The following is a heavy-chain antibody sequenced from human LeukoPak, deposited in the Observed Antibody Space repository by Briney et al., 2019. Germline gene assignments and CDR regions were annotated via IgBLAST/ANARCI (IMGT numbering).Heavy chain of an antibody. D-gene: IGHD2-2*01. J-gene: IGHJ6*03. CDR2: IIPIFGTA. CDR3: ARNIVVVPAAMTLPWNYYYYMDV. CDR1: GGTFSSYA. V-gene: IGHV1-69*01. Sequence: SVKVSCKASGGTFSSYAISWVRQAPGQGLEWMGGIIPIFGTANYAQKFQGRVTITADESTSTAYMELSSLRSEDTAVYYCARNIVVVPAAMTLPWNYYYYMDVWGKGTTVTVSS.